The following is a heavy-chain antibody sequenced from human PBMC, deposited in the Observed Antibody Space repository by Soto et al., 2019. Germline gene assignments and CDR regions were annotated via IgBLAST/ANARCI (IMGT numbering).Heavy chain of an antibody. D-gene: IGHD6-19*01. CDR2: INHSGST. V-gene: IGHV4-34*01. CDR3: ARVSHSSGYYGLGYFDY. CDR1: GGSFSGYY. Sequence: PSETLSLTCAVYGGSFSGYYWSWIRQPPGKGLEWIGEINHSGSTNYNPSLKSRVTISVDTSKNQFSLKLSSVTAADTAVYYCARVSHSSGYYGLGYFDYWGQGTLVTVSS. J-gene: IGHJ4*02.